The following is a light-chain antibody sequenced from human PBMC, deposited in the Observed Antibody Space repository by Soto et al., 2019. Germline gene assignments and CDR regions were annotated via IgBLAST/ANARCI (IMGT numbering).Light chain of an antibody. CDR3: ETWDSNTRV. V-gene: IGLV4-60*02. CDR2: LERSGSY. CDR1: SGHSSYI. Sequence: QAVVTQSSSASASLGSSVKLTCTLSSGHSSYIIAWHQQQPGKAPRYLMKLERSGSYNKGSGVPDRFSGSSSGADRYLTISNLQFEDEADYYCETWDSNTRVFGGGTKLNVL. J-gene: IGLJ2*01.